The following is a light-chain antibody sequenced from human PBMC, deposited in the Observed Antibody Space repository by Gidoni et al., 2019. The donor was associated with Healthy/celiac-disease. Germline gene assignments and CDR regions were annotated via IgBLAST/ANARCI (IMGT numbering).Light chain of an antibody. V-gene: IGKV3-15*01. CDR3: QQYNNWPRA. Sequence: EIVMTQSPATLSVSPGERASHSCRASQSVSSNLAWYQQKPGQAPRRLIDGASTRATGIPARCRGSGSGTEFTLTISSLQSEDFAVYYCQQYNNWPRACGQGTKVEIK. J-gene: IGKJ1*01. CDR1: QSVSSN. CDR2: GAS.